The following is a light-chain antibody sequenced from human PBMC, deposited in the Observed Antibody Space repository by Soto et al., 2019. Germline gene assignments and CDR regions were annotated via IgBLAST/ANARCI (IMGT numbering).Light chain of an antibody. CDR1: QDITNS. CDR2: DAA. Sequence: DIQLTQSPPSLSASVGDGVTITCQASQDITNSLNWYQHKSGKSPKLLIFDAANLEAGVPSRFSGRGSGTQFTFTISSLQPEDVATYYCQQYENRPLTFGGGTKVE. CDR3: QQYENRPLT. V-gene: IGKV1-33*01. J-gene: IGKJ4*01.